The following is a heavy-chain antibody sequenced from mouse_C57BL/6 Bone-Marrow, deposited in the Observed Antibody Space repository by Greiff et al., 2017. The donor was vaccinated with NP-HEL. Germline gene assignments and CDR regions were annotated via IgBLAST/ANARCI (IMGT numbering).Heavy chain of an antibody. Sequence: QVQLQQPGAELVKPGASVKLSCKASGYTFTSYWMHWVKQRPGRGLEWIGRIDPNSGGTKYNEKFKSKATLTVDKPSSTAYMQLSSLTSEDSAVYYCARGRITTVVDYYAMDYWGQGTSVTVSS. CDR1: GYTFTSYW. CDR2: IDPNSGGT. CDR3: ARGRITTVVDYYAMDY. V-gene: IGHV1-72*01. D-gene: IGHD1-1*01. J-gene: IGHJ4*01.